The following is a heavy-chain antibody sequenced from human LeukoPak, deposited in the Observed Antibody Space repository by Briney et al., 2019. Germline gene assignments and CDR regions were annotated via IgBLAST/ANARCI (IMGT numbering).Heavy chain of an antibody. D-gene: IGHD2-21*01. CDR1: GGTFSSYA. J-gene: IGHJ4*02. V-gene: IGHV1-69*05. Sequence: ASVKVSCKASGGTFSSYAISWVRQAPGQGLEWMGGIIPIFGTANYAQKFQGRVTITTDESTSTAYMELSSLRSEDTAVYYCARLGAYCGGDCYADYWGQGTLVTVSS. CDR3: ARLGAYCGGDCYADY. CDR2: IIPIFGTA.